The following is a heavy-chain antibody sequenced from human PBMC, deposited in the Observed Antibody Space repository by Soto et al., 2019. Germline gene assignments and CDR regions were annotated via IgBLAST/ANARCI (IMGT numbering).Heavy chain of an antibody. CDR1: GFTFRNAW. CDR3: STAGGRN. J-gene: IGHJ4*03. D-gene: IGHD3-10*01. CDR2: IKSKTDGGTT. Sequence: EVQLVESGGGLVKPGGSLRLSCAASGFTFRNAWMSWVRQAPGKGLEWVGRIKSKTDGGTTDYAAPVKDRFTISRDDSKTTLFLAMNNLKTEGTAVYYCSTAGGRNWGQGTLVTVSS. V-gene: IGHV3-15*01.